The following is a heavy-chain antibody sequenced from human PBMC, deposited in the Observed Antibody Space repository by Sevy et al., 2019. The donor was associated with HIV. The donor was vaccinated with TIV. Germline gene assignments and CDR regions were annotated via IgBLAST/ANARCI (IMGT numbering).Heavy chain of an antibody. CDR2: ISSSGSNI. CDR1: GFTFSDYY. Sequence: GGSLRLSCAASGFTFSDYYMSWIRQAPGKGLEWVSYISSSGSNIYYADSVKGRFTVSRDNAKNSIYLQMNSLGAEDTALYYCARDLHRGLSGSTSGYWGQGTLVTVSS. D-gene: IGHD3-3*01. J-gene: IGHJ4*02. V-gene: IGHV3-11*01. CDR3: ARDLHRGLSGSTSGY.